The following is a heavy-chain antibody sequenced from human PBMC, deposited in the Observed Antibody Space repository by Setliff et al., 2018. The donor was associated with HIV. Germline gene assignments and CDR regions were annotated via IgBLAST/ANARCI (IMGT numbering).Heavy chain of an antibody. V-gene: IGHV4-38-2*01. D-gene: IGHD3-3*01. CDR2: VYHSGTT. CDR1: GYSISTAYY. Sequence: SETLSLTCAVSGYSISTAYYWGWIRQPPGKGLEWIGSVYHSGTTYYNPSLKSRVTISVDTSKNQSSLKLTSVTAADTAVYYCARGAGYYDFWSGYLVYNWLDPWGQGTPVTVSS. J-gene: IGHJ5*02. CDR3: ARGAGYYDFWSGYLVYNWLDP.